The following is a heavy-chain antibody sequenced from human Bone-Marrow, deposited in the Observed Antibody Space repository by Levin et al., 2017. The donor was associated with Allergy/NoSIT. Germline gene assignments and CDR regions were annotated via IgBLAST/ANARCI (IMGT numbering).Heavy chain of an antibody. CDR1: GFTFRNYA. D-gene: IGHD2-15*01. CDR3: AKDTYTCSGGSCYFFDY. CDR2: ISLDGNTQ. V-gene: IGHV3-30*18. Sequence: SCAVSGFTFRNYAMHWVRQAPGRGREWVAFISLDGNTQYYADSVKGRFTVSRDNSNNTLHLQMNSLRVEDTAIYYCAKDTYTCSGGSCYFFDYWGQGALVTVSS. J-gene: IGHJ4*02.